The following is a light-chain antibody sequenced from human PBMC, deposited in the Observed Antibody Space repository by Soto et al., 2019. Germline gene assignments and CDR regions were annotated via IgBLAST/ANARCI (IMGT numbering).Light chain of an antibody. CDR1: QTVGSDY. CDR2: DAS. CDR3: QQRSNWPPSIT. Sequence: EIVLTQSPGTLSLSPGESATLSCRASQTVGSDYLAWYQQRPGQAPRLLIYDASNRATGIPARFSGSGSGTDFTLTISSLEPEDFAVYYCQQRSNWPPSITFGQGTRLEIK. V-gene: IGKV3-11*01. J-gene: IGKJ5*01.